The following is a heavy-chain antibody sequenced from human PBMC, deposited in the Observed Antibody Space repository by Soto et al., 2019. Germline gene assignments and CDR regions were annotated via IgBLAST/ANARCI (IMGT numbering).Heavy chain of an antibody. CDR2: ISYDGSNK. D-gene: IGHD2-15*01. J-gene: IGHJ5*02. V-gene: IGHV3-30*18. Sequence: QVQLVESGGGVVQPGRSLRLSCAASGFTFSSYGMHWVRQAPGKGLEWVAVISYDGSNKYYADSVKGRFTISRDNSKNTLYLQMNSLRDEDTAVYYCAKDRYCSGGSCYNWFDPWGQGTLVTVSS. CDR3: AKDRYCSGGSCYNWFDP. CDR1: GFTFSSYG.